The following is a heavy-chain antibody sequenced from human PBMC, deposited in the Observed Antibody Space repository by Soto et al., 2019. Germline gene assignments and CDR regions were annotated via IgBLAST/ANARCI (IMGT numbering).Heavy chain of an antibody. V-gene: IGHV3-30-3*01. D-gene: IGHD2-15*01. J-gene: IGHJ4*02. Sequence: QVQLVESGGGLVQPGRSLRLSCAASGFTFSSYAMHWVRQAPGKGLEWVAVISYDGSNKYYTDSVKGRFTLSRDNSKNKLYLQMNRLRAEDTAVYYCARIDCSGGSCYFSGIDYWGQGTLVTVSS. CDR1: GFTFSSYA. CDR3: ARIDCSGGSCYFSGIDY. CDR2: ISYDGSNK.